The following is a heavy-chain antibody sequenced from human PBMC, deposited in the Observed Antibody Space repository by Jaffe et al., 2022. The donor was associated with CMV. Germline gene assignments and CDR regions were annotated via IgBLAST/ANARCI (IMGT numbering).Heavy chain of an antibody. V-gene: IGHV3-11*06. CDR1: GFTFSDYY. Sequence: QVQLVESGGGLVKPGGSLRLSCAASGFTFSDYYMSWIRQAPGKGLEWVSYISSSSSYTNYADSVKGRFTISRDNAKNSLYLQMNSLRAEDTAVYYCAREGERDSSSWLGWFDPWGQGTLVTVSS. CDR3: AREGERDSSSWLGWFDP. CDR2: ISSSSSYT. D-gene: IGHD6-13*01. J-gene: IGHJ5*02.